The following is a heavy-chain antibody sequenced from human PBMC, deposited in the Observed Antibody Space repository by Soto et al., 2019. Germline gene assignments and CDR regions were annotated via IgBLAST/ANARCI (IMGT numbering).Heavy chain of an antibody. CDR1: GDSVNSGSYY. V-gene: IGHV4-61*01. J-gene: IGHJ3*02. CDR3: AGDHGDYGDAFDI. Sequence: QVQLQESGPGLVKPSEALSLTCIVSGDSVNSGSYYWSWIRQPPGKGLEWIGYIYFSGSTNYNPSRKSRVTILFDTSQNQSSLTVNSVTASDTAVYYGAGDHGDYGDAFDIWGQGTMFTVSS. CDR2: IYFSGST. D-gene: IGHD4-17*01.